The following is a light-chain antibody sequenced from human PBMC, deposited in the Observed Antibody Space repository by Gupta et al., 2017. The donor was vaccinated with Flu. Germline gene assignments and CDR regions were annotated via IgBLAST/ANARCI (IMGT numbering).Light chain of an antibody. J-gene: IGKJ1*01. CDR1: QSLVYSPNNRYS. CDR2: WAS. V-gene: IGKV4-1*01. CDR3: QQYYGPWT. Sequence: VSLVETVTINCKSSQSLVYSPNNRYSLSWYQQRPGQPPKLIIYWASTRECGVPDRFSGGGSGTDFTLTSSRRQAEDVAVYFCQQYYGPWTFGQGTKVEI.